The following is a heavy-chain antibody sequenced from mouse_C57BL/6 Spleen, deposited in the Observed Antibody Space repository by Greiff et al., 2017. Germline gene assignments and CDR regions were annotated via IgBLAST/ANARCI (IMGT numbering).Heavy chain of an antibody. Sequence: QVQLQQPGAELVKPGASVKLSCKASGYTFTSYWMQWVKQRPGQGLEWIGEIDPSDSYTNYNQKFKGKASLTVDTSSSTAYMQLSSLTSEDSAVYYWARSGGNYPYAMDYWGQGTSVTVSS. D-gene: IGHD2-1*01. CDR3: ARSGGNYPYAMDY. CDR2: IDPSDSYT. V-gene: IGHV1-50*01. J-gene: IGHJ4*01. CDR1: GYTFTSYW.